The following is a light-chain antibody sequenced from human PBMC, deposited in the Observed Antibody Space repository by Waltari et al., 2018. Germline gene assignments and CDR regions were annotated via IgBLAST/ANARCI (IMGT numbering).Light chain of an antibody. V-gene: IGKV3-11*01. J-gene: IGKJ4*01. CDR2: ETS. Sequence: EIVLNQSPATLSLAPGQSATPPCRASQSVSINLRWYQQKHGQPPRRLSYETSNRATGIPDRFSASGFGTDFTLTISSLEPEDFAVYFCQQTSSWPLTFGGGTKVEIK. CDR1: QSVSIN. CDR3: QQTSSWPLT.